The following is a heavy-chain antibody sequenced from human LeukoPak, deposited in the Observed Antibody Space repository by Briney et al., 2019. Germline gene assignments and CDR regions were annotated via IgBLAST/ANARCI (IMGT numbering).Heavy chain of an antibody. Sequence: SVKVSCKASGGTFSSYAISWVRQAHGQGLEWMGGIIPIVGTANYAQKFQGRVTITADESTSTAYIELSSLRSEDTAVYYCARNNIVVVPAPNDYYYYYGMDVWGQGTTVTVSS. CDR1: GGTFSSYA. CDR3: ARNNIVVVPAPNDYYYYYGMDV. V-gene: IGHV1-69*13. CDR2: IIPIVGTA. D-gene: IGHD2-2*01. J-gene: IGHJ6*02.